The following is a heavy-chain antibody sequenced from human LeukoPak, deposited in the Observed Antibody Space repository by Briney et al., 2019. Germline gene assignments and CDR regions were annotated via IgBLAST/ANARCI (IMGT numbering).Heavy chain of an antibody. CDR2: ISAYNGNT. V-gene: IGHV1-18*04. J-gene: IGHJ3*01. D-gene: IGHD3-22*01. CDR1: GYTFTSYG. CDR3: ARQSYYVDRSGSDAFDF. Sequence: GASVKVSCKASGYTFTSYGISWVRQAPGQGLEWMGWISAYNGNTNYAQKLQGRVTMTTDTSTNTAYMEVRSLRSDDTAVYYCARQSYYVDRSGSDAFDFWGQGTMVTVSS.